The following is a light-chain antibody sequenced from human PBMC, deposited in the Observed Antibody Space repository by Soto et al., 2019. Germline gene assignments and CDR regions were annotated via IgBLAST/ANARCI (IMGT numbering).Light chain of an antibody. V-gene: IGLV2-14*01. Sequence: QSALTQPASVSGSPGQSITISCTGTSSDVGGYNYVSWYQQHPGKAPKLMIYDVSNRPSGVSNRFSGSKSGNTASLTISGLQAEDEADYYCSSYTSSSFYVFGTGTNSPS. CDR2: DVS. CDR1: SSDVGGYNY. CDR3: SSYTSSSFYV. J-gene: IGLJ1*01.